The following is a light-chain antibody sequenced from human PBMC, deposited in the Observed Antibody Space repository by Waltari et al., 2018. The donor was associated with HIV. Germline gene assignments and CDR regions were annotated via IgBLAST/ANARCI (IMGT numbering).Light chain of an antibody. CDR3: AAWDENLNGL. V-gene: IGLV1-44*01. Sequence: QSVLTQPPSASGTPGQRVTTSCSGSSSNIRTNTVHWYQHLPGSAPKLLIYSHNQRPSGVPDRFSASKSGTSASLAISGLRSEDEAEYYCAAWDENLNGLFGGGTKLTVL. J-gene: IGLJ3*02. CDR2: SHN. CDR1: SSNIRTNT.